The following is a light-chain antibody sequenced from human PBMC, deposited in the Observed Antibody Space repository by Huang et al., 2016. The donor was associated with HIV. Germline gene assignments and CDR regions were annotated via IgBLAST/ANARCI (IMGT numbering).Light chain of an antibody. J-gene: IGKJ2*01. CDR2: DAS. CDR1: RDISNY. V-gene: IGKV1-33*01. CDR3: QQYDNVPYT. Sequence: DIQMTQSPSSLSASVGDRITITCQASRDISNYLNWYQQKPGRAPKLLIYDASNLETGGPSRFSGSGSGTDFTLTISSLQPEDIATYYCQQYDNVPYTFGQGTKLETK.